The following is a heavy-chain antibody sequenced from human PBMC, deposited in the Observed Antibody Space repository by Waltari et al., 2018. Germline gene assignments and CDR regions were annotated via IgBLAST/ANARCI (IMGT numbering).Heavy chain of an antibody. D-gene: IGHD2-15*01. CDR1: GGSISSYY. CDR3: AREVVTAVVGAFDI. Sequence: QVQLQESGPGLVKPSETLSLTCTVSGGSISSYYWSWIRQPAGKGLEWIGRSYTGGRTNDNPSLKSRVTMSVDTSKNQFSLKLSSVTAADTAVYYCAREVVTAVVGAFDIWGQGTMVTVSS. CDR2: SYTGGRT. J-gene: IGHJ3*02. V-gene: IGHV4-4*07.